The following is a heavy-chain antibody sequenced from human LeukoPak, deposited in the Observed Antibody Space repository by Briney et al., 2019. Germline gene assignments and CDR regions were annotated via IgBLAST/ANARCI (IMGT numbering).Heavy chain of an antibody. V-gene: IGHV3-23*01. J-gene: IGHJ4*02. CDR3: AVRISWPY. CDR2: ISGSGGTT. Sequence: LEWVSPISGSGGTTYYTHSLKGRFTISRDNSTSTLYLQMNSLRAEATAIYYCAVRISWPYWVQRTQVTVSS. D-gene: IGHD1-14*01.